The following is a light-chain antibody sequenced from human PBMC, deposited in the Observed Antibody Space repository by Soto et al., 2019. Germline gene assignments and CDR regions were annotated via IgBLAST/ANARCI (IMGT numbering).Light chain of an antibody. CDR2: QVT. V-gene: IGLV2-14*01. CDR1: SSDVGGYDF. Sequence: QSALTQPASVSGSPGQSITISCTGTSSDVGGYDFVSWYQHHPGKAPRLIIYQVTNRPSGVSDRFSGSKSGNTASLTISGLQAEDEADYYCQSYDSSLSAWVFGGGTKLTVL. J-gene: IGLJ3*02. CDR3: QSYDSSLSAWV.